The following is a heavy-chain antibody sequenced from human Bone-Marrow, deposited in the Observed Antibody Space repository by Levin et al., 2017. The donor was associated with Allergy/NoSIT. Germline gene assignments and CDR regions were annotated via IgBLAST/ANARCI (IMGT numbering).Heavy chain of an antibody. Sequence: NSSETLSLTCTVSGGSITSDHWGWIRQPPGKGLEWIGYIYDSRSPYYSPSFKSRVTISADMPNNQFSLKLNSVTAADTAVYYCAKYDGGVGGKGSWGQGTLVTVSS. J-gene: IGHJ5*02. CDR1: GGSITSDH. D-gene: IGHD3-3*01. CDR2: IYDSRSP. CDR3: AKYDGGVGGKGS. V-gene: IGHV4-59*01.